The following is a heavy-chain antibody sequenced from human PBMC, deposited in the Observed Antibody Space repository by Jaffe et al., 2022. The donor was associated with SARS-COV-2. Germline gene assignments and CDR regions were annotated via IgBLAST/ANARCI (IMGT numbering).Heavy chain of an antibody. CDR2: INTGNGNT. V-gene: IGHV1-3*04. CDR1: GYSFITYA. D-gene: IGHD3-22*01. J-gene: IGHJ4*02. Sequence: QVQLVQSGAEVKKPGASVKVSCKASGYSFITYAMHWVRQASGQRLEWMGWINTGNGNTKYSQNFQGRVTIAWDTSASTAYMELSSLRSEDTAVYYCARAYFYDSSGYFDYWGQGTLVTVSS. CDR3: ARAYFYDSSGYFDY.